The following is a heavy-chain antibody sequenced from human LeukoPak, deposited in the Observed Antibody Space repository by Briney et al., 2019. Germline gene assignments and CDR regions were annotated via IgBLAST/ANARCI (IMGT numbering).Heavy chain of an antibody. V-gene: IGHV4-4*07. J-gene: IGHJ4*02. CDR1: GGSISSYY. Sequence: PSETLSLTCTVSGGSISSYYWSWIRQPAGKGLEGIGRIYTSGSTNYNPSLKSRVTMSVDTSKNPFSLQLSSVTAADTAVYYCARARSTYDILTGYSTALFDYWGQGTLVTVSS. CDR3: ARARSTYDILTGYSTALFDY. CDR2: IYTSGST. D-gene: IGHD3-9*01.